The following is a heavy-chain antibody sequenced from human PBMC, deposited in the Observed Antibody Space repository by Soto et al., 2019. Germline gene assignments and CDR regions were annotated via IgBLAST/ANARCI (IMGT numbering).Heavy chain of an antibody. D-gene: IGHD3-9*01. CDR3: VRQVTYDISAPACVLEK. V-gene: IGHV4-39*01. CDR1: GGSVSNTDHF. CDR2: ISYTGTT. J-gene: IGHJ1*01. Sequence: QLQLRESGPGLVKPSETLSLTCTVSGGSVSNTDHFWGWIRQPPGKGLEWIGSISYTGTTYYSPSRKSRLPMSVETSKDTFSLNLRSVTAADVAVYCCVRQVTYDISAPACVLEKWGQASRVSVSS.